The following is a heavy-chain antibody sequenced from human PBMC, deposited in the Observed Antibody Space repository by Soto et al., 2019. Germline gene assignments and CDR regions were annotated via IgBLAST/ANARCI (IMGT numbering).Heavy chain of an antibody. J-gene: IGHJ4*02. D-gene: IGHD3-10*01. Sequence: EVQLLESGGGLVQPGESLRLSCAASGFTFSNYAMSWVRQAPGKGLEWVSAISAAANTYYATSVKGRFTISRDNSKNTLYLQMNSLRAEDTAVYYCAKNAGVTMVRGIDYWGQGTLVTVSS. V-gene: IGHV3-23*01. CDR2: ISAAANT. CDR3: AKNAGVTMVRGIDY. CDR1: GFTFSNYA.